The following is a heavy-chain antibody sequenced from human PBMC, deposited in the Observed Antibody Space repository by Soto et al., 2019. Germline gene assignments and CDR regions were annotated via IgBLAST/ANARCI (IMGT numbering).Heavy chain of an antibody. CDR3: ARGPLTYPFGLVFDY. CDR2: ISSTSAFI. D-gene: IGHD3-3*01. CDR1: GFLLGSYS. V-gene: IGHV3-21*01. J-gene: IGHJ4*01. Sequence: GGSLRLSCAASGFLLGSYSMNWLRQAPGKGLEWVASISSTSAFINYADSMKGRFTISRDNAKNSLYLQLDYLRAEDTAVYYCARGPLTYPFGLVFDYWGHGTLVTVSS.